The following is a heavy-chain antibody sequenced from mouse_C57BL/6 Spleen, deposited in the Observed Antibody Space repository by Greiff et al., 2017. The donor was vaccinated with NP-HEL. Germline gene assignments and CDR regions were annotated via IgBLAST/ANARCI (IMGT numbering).Heavy chain of an antibody. D-gene: IGHD2-4*01. Sequence: VQLQQPGAELVKPGASVKLSCKASGYTFTSYWMQWVKQRPGQGLEWIGEIDPSDSYTNYNQKFKGKATLTVDTSSSTAYMQLSSLTSEDSAVYYCARRYYDYLYAMDYWGQGTSVTVSS. J-gene: IGHJ4*01. CDR2: IDPSDSYT. CDR3: ARRYYDYLYAMDY. V-gene: IGHV1-50*01. CDR1: GYTFTSYW.